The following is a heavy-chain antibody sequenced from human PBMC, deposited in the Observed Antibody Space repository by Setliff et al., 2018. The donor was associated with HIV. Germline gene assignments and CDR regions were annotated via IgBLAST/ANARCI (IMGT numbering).Heavy chain of an antibody. D-gene: IGHD3-10*01. Sequence: LSLTCAVYTESLTRYDWAWIRQSPEKGLEWIGEIDDSGSIIYNPSLQSRVTMSVDKSKYQFSLKVRSLTAADTGLYYCARVKSIKTTLVRLWPRFDLWGQGTQVTVSS. CDR2: IDDSGSI. CDR1: TESLTRYD. CDR3: ARVKSIKTTLVRLWPRFDL. V-gene: IGHV4-34*01. J-gene: IGHJ5*02.